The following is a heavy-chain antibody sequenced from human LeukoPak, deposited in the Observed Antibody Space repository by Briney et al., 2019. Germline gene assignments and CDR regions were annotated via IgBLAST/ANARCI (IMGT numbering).Heavy chain of an antibody. D-gene: IGHD4-23*01. J-gene: IGHJ6*03. CDR2: IYHSGST. Sequence: SETLSLTCAVSGYSISSGYYWGWIRQPPGKGLEWIGSIYHSGSTYYNPSLKSRATISVDTSKNQFSLKLSSVTAADTAVYYCARPVDYYYYYMDVWGKGTTVTVSS. CDR3: ARPVDYYYYYMDV. CDR1: GYSISSGYY. V-gene: IGHV4-38-2*01.